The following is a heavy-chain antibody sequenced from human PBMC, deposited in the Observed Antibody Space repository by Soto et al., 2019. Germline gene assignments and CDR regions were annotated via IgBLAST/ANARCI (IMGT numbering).Heavy chain of an antibody. J-gene: IGHJ4*02. CDR1: GYSFTNYW. CDR2: IYPGDSDT. V-gene: IGHV5-51*01. Sequence: PGESLKISFKASGYSFTNYWIGWVRQMPGEGLEWMGTIYPGDSDTRYSPSFEGQVAFSVGTSINTAYLHWTSLKASDTAVYYCAIQHPLDSSAWYNWGQGTVVTVSS. CDR3: AIQHPLDSSAWYN. D-gene: IGHD6-19*01.